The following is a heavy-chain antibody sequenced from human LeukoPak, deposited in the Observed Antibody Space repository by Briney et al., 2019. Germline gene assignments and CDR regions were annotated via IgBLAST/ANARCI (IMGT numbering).Heavy chain of an antibody. D-gene: IGHD2-2*01. V-gene: IGHV3-30*02. CDR2: IHYDGIIT. CDR3: VKDGHCTHTSCYYFDY. Sequence: PGGSLRLSCAASGFTFSAYGMHWVRQAPGKGLEWVAFIHYDGIITYYADSVKGRFTISSDSSKNTLFLQMNSLGAEDTAVYYCVKDGHCTHTSCYYFDYWGQGTLVTVSS. J-gene: IGHJ4*02. CDR1: GFTFSAYG.